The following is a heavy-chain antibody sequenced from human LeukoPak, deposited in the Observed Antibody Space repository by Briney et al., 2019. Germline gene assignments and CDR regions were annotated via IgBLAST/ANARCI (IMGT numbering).Heavy chain of an antibody. CDR2: IKQDGSDK. J-gene: IGHJ4*02. D-gene: IGHD5-18*01. CDR1: GFTFSIYW. CDR3: ARGPYTAMGDY. V-gene: IGHV3-7*01. Sequence: GGSLRLSCAASGFTFSIYWMSWVRQAPGKGLEWVANIKQDGSDKYYVDSVKGRFTISRDNAKNSLYLQMNSLRAEDTAVYYCARGPYTAMGDYWGQGTLVTVSS.